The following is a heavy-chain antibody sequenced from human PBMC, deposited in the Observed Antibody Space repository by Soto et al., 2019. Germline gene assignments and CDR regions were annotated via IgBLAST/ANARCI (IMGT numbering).Heavy chain of an antibody. V-gene: IGHV1-58*01. D-gene: IGHD3-22*01. CDR3: AAPSYYDSSGYYLYYYYYGMDV. J-gene: IGHJ6*02. CDR2: IVVGSGNT. CDR1: GFTFTSSA. Sequence: SVKVSCKASGFTFTSSAVQWVRQARGQRLEWIGWIVVGSGNTNYAQKFQERVTITRDMSTSTAYMELSSLRSEDTAVYYCAAPSYYDSSGYYLYYYYYGMDVWGQGTTVTVS.